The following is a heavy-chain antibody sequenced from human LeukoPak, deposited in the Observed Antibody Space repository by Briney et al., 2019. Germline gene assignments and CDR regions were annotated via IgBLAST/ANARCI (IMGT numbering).Heavy chain of an antibody. CDR2: IIHIFGTT. Sequence: ASVKVSCKASGGTFNNYAISWVRQAPGQGLEWMGGIIHIFGTTNYAQKFQDRVTITADESTRTAWMELSSLTSEDTAVYYCATSSSGYTYGYVSGWFDPWGQGTLVTVSS. V-gene: IGHV1-69*13. CDR3: ATSSSGYTYGYVSGWFDP. D-gene: IGHD5-18*01. CDR1: GGTFNNYA. J-gene: IGHJ5*02.